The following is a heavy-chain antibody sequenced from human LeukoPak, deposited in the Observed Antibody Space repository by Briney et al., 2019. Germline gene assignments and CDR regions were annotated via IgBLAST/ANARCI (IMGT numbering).Heavy chain of an antibody. J-gene: IGHJ3*02. CDR3: AKDMAAAGTLDAFDI. CDR2: ISWNSGSI. D-gene: IGHD6-13*01. Sequence: GGSLRLSCAASGFTFDDYAMHWVRQAPGKGLEWVSGISWNSGSIGYADSVKGRFTISRDNAKNSLYLQMNSLRAEDTALYYCAKDMAAAGTLDAFDIWGQGTMVTVSS. V-gene: IGHV3-9*01. CDR1: GFTFDDYA.